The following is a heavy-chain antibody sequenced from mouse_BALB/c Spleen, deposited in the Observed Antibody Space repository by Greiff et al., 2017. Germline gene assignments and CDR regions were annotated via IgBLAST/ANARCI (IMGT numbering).Heavy chain of an antibody. CDR1: GYTFTSYW. D-gene: IGHD2-14*01. V-gene: IGHV1-7*01. Sequence: VHLVESGAELAKPGASVKMSCKASGYTFTSYWMHWVKQRPGQGLEWIGYINPSTGYTEYNQKFKDKATLTADKSSSTAYMQLSSLTSEDSAVYYCANRYDVAWFAYWGQGTLVTVSA. CDR2: INPSTGYT. J-gene: IGHJ3*01. CDR3: ANRYDVAWFAY.